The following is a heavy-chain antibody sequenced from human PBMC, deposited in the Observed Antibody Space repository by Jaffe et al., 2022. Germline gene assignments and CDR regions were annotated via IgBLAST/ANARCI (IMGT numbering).Heavy chain of an antibody. D-gene: IGHD6-13*01. V-gene: IGHV3-48*03. J-gene: IGHJ3*02. Sequence: EVQLVESGGGLVQPGGSLRLSCAASGFTFSSYEMNWVRQAPGKGLEWVSYISSSGSTIYYADSVKGRFTISRDNAKNSLYLQMNSLRAEDTAVYYCATRAGRYSSSWYSHYAFDIWGQGTMVTVSS. CDR1: GFTFSSYE. CDR3: ATRAGRYSSSWYSHYAFDI. CDR2: ISSSGSTI.